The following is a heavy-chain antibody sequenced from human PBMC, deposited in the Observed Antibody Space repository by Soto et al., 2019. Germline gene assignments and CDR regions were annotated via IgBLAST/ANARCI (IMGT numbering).Heavy chain of an antibody. CDR1: GGTFISYA. CDR3: ASPTMDYYYYYGMDV. J-gene: IGHJ6*02. D-gene: IGHD3-10*01. CDR2: IIPIFGTA. Sequence: QVQLVQSGAEVKKPGSSVKVSCKASGGTFISYAISWVRQAPGQGLEWMGGIIPIFGTANYAQKFQGRVTITADKSTSTAYMELSSLRSDDTAVYYCASPTMDYYYYYGMDVWGQGTTVTVSS. V-gene: IGHV1-69*14.